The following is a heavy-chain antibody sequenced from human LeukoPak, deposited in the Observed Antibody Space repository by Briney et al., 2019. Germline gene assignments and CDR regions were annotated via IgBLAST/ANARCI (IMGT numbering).Heavy chain of an antibody. Sequence: GRSLRLSCAASGFTFSSYGMHWVRQAPGKGLEWVAVKWYDGSNKYYADSVKGRFTISRDNSKNTLYPQMNSLRAEDTAVYYCAKPFKGSYSVINYFDYWGQGTLVTVSS. D-gene: IGHD1-26*01. V-gene: IGHV3-33*06. J-gene: IGHJ4*02. CDR2: KWYDGSNK. CDR1: GFTFSSYG. CDR3: AKPFKGSYSVINYFDY.